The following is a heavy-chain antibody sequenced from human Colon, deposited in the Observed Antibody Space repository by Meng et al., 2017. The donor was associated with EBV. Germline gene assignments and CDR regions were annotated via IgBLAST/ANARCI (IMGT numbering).Heavy chain of an antibody. Sequence: VQTQEPGPGAVKPARPLALTCGVSGVSISSTIRWTWVRQPPGKGLEWIGDIDDSGSTNSNPSINSRISISLDKSKNHFSLKVNSVTAADTAVYYCARGKQDAWELLAYWGQGPLVTVSS. CDR3: ARGKQDAWELLAY. D-gene: IGHD1-26*01. V-gene: IGHV4-4*02. CDR2: IDDSGST. CDR1: GVSISSTIR. J-gene: IGHJ4*02.